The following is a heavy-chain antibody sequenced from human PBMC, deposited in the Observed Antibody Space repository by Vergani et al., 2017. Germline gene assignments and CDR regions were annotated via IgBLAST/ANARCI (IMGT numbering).Heavy chain of an antibody. CDR1: GGSISSSSYY. Sequence: QLQLQESGPGLVKPSETLSPTCTVSGGSISSSSYYWGWIRQPPGKGLEWIGSIYRTGRTHFNPSLKSRVTISVDTSNNRFSLRLNSLTAADTAVYYCAGRSGIVYDIFSGTQYFFDFWGQGTLVTVSS. D-gene: IGHD3-9*01. CDR3: AGRSGIVYDIFSGTQYFFDF. J-gene: IGHJ4*02. CDR2: IYRTGRT. V-gene: IGHV4-39*07.